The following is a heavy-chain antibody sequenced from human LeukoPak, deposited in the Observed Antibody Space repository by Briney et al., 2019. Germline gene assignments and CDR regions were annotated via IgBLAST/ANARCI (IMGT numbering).Heavy chain of an antibody. D-gene: IGHD3-16*01. CDR2: INPDGSQK. CDR3: VRQMIRFWFDP. V-gene: IGHV3-7*01. CDR1: GFTFSLYG. Sequence: GGSRRLSVAASGFTFSLYGMTWVRQAPGKARKWVADINPDGSQKYSVDSLKGRLTISRDNAKNSLFLQMNRLRAEDTAVYYCVRQMIRFWFDPWGQGTLVTVSS. J-gene: IGHJ5*02.